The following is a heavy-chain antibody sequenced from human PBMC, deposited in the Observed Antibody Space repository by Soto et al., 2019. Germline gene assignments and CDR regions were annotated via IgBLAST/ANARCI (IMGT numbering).Heavy chain of an antibody. CDR2: INSDGSTT. CDR3: ARACMVYGMRGYYGMDV. CDR1: GFTFRSYW. V-gene: IGHV3-74*01. Sequence: ELQLVESGGGLVQPGGSLRLSCAASGFTFRSYWMHWVRQAPGKGLLWVSRINSDGSTTDYADSVKGRITISRDNARNTLYLQMDRVRAEDTAVYYCARACMVYGMRGYYGMDVWGQGTTVAVSS. D-gene: IGHD2-8*01. J-gene: IGHJ6*02.